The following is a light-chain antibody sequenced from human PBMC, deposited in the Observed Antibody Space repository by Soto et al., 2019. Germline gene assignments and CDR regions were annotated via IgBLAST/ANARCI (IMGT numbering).Light chain of an antibody. V-gene: IGLV1-40*01. CDR1: NSNIGAGYD. CDR2: NSN. CDR3: QSYDIGLTGFHV. Sequence: QAVLRHPRSVSGAPGQGVTISCTGSNSNIGAGYDVHWYQQIPGKAPKLLVYNSNSRPSGIPDRFSGSKSGASASLAITGLQAEDEADYYCQSYDIGLTGFHVSGTGTKVTVL. J-gene: IGLJ1*01.